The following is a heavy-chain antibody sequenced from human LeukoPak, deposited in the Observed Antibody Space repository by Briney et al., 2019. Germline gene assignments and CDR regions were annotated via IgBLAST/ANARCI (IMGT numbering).Heavy chain of an antibody. J-gene: IGHJ2*01. D-gene: IGHD6-13*01. CDR3: ARVAEGDWYFDL. V-gene: IGHV4-59*01. CDR2: IYYSGST. CDR1: GDSLNNYY. Sequence: KSSETLSLTCTVSGDSLNNYYWSWIRQPPGKGLEWIGYIYYSGSTNYNPSLKSRVTISVDTSKNQFSLKLSSVTAADTAVYYCARVAEGDWYFDLWGRGTLVTVSS.